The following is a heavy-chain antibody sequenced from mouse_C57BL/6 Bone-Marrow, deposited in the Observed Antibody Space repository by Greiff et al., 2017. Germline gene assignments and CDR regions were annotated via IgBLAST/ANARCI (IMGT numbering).Heavy chain of an antibody. V-gene: IGHV5-6*01. D-gene: IGHD1-1*01. CDR3: ARHDNYGFAY. J-gene: IGHJ3*01. Sequence: EVKLQESGGDLVKPGGSLKLSCAASGFTFSSYGMSWVRQTPDKRLEWVATISSGGSYTYYPDSVKGRFTISRDNAKNTLYLQMSSLKSEDTAMYYCARHDNYGFAYWGQGTLVTVSA. CDR2: ISSGGSYT. CDR1: GFTFSSYG.